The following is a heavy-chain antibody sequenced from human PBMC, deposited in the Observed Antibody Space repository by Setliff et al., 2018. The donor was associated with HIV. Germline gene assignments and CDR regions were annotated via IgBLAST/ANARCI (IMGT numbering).Heavy chain of an antibody. Sequence: SVKVSCKTSGGTFSSYGISWVRQAPGQGLEWKGGIIPMFGTGFCAQKFQGRVTITTDESRSTAYMELSSLSSEDTAVFYCARVGHSSSYHYYGMDVWGQGTTVTVSS. CDR3: ARVGHSSSYHYYGMDV. CDR1: GGTFSSYG. V-gene: IGHV1-69*05. J-gene: IGHJ6*02. D-gene: IGHD6-13*01. CDR2: IIPMFGTG.